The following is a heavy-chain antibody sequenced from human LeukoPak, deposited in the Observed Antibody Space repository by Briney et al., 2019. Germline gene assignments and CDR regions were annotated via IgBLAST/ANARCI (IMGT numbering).Heavy chain of an antibody. Sequence: SETLSLTCTVSGGSISSYYWSWIRQPAGKGLEWIGRIYTSGSTNYNPSLKSRVTISVDKSKNQFSLELSSVSAADTAVYYCAVNSTKHTFDIWGQGTMVTVSS. J-gene: IGHJ3*02. CDR3: AVNSTKHTFDI. CDR2: IYTSGST. D-gene: IGHD1-1*01. V-gene: IGHV4-4*07. CDR1: GGSISSYY.